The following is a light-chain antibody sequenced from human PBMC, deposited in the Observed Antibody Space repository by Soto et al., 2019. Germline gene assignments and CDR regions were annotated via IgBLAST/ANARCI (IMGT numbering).Light chain of an antibody. J-gene: IGKJ1*01. CDR3: QQTDSFPRT. Sequence: DIQMTQSPSSLSASVGDRVTITCRASQSISSYLNWYQHKPGKAPKLLIYAASSLQTGVPSRFSGSRSGTDFDLTISSLQRDDFATYYCQQTDSFPRTFGQGTKVEMK. CDR1: QSISSY. V-gene: IGKV1-39*01. CDR2: AAS.